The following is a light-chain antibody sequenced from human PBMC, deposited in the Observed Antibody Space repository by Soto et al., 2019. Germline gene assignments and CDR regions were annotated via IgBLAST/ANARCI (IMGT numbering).Light chain of an antibody. V-gene: IGKV1-39*01. CDR2: AAS. CDR1: QSISSY. J-gene: IGKJ1*01. CDR3: QQSYSRMT. Sequence: DIQMTQSPSSLSASVGDGVTITCRASQSISSYVSWYQQKPGKAPKLLIYAASRLESGVPSRFSGSRSGTDFTLTISSLQPEDFATYYCQQSYSRMTFXQGTKVDIK.